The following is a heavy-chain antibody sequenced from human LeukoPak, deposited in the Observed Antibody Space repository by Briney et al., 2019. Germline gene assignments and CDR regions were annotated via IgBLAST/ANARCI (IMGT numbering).Heavy chain of an antibody. J-gene: IGHJ4*02. V-gene: IGHV3-30-3*01. Sequence: PGGSLRLSCAASGFTFSSYSLHWVRQAPGKGLEWVAVLSYDGSNEYYTDSVKGRFTISRDNSNNTLLLQMNSLRIEGTAEYYGARDAPSPGAAHSSSYFFDYWGQGTLVTVSS. D-gene: IGHD6-13*01. CDR1: GFTFSSYS. CDR3: ARDAPSPGAAHSSSYFFDY. CDR2: LSYDGSNE.